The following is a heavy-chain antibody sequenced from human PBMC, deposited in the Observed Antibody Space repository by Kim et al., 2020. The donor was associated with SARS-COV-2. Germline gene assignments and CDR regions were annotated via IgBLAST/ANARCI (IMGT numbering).Heavy chain of an antibody. CDR2: ISSSSNTA. D-gene: IGHD2-15*01. J-gene: IGHJ4*02. V-gene: IGHV3-48*02. Sequence: GGSLRLSCAASGFSFNTYSMVWVRQAPGKGLEWLSYISSSSNTAYYADSVEGRFTISRDNAKNSLYLQMNSLRDEDTALYYCARDFGFCSGAACPTPPRFDDWGRGTLVTVSS. CDR1: GFSFNTYS. CDR3: ARDFGFCSGAACPTPPRFDD.